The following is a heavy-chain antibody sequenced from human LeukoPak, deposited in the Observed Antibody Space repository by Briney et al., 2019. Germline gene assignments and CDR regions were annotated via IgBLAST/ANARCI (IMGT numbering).Heavy chain of an antibody. CDR2: ISWNSGSI. J-gene: IGHJ4*02. CDR1: GFTFDDYA. V-gene: IGHV3-9*01. CDR3: ARPEGSLGD. Sequence: PGRSLRLSCAASGFTFDDYAMHWVRQAPGKGLEWVSGISWNSGSIGYADSVKGRFTISRDNSKNTLYLQMNSLRAEDTAVYYCARPEGSLGDWGQGTLVTVSS. D-gene: IGHD1-14*01.